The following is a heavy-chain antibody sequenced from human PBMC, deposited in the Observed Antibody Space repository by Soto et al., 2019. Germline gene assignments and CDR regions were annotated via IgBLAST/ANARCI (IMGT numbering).Heavy chain of an antibody. CDR3: ARADYGGNWFDP. V-gene: IGHV4-31*03. Sequence: QVQLQESGPGLVKPSQTLSLTCTVSGGSISSDGYYWSWIRQHPGKGLEWIGYIYYSGSTYYNPSLKSRVTISVDTSKNQFSLKLSSVTAADTAVYYCARADYGGNWFDPWGQGTLVTVSS. D-gene: IGHD4-17*01. CDR1: GGSISSDGYY. CDR2: IYYSGST. J-gene: IGHJ5*02.